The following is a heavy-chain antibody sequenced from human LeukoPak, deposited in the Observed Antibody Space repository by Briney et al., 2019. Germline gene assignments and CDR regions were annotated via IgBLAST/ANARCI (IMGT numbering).Heavy chain of an antibody. CDR2: INHSGST. D-gene: IGHD3-10*01. CDR1: GGSFSGYC. J-gene: IGHJ4*02. V-gene: IGHV4-34*01. CDR3: ARGLGSGSYYNAY. Sequence: ASETLSLTCAVYGGSFSGYCWSWIRQPPGKGLEWIGEINHSGSTNYNPSLKSRVTISVDTSKKQFFLKLSSVTAADTAVYYCARGLGSGSYYNAYWGQGTLVTVSS.